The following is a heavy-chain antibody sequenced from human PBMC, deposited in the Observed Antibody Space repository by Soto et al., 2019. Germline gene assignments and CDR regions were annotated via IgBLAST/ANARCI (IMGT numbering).Heavy chain of an antibody. D-gene: IGHD3-3*01. CDR1: GYTFTSYD. J-gene: IGHJ6*02. V-gene: IGHV1-8*01. CDR2: MNPNSGNT. Sequence: GASVKVSCKASGYTFTSYDIHWVRQATGQGLEWMGWMNPNSGNTGYAQKFQGRVTMTRDTSISTAYMELRSLRSEDTAVYYCARAPLYYDCWSGYSRPSYGMDVWGQGTTVTASS. CDR3: ARAPLYYDCWSGYSRPSYGMDV.